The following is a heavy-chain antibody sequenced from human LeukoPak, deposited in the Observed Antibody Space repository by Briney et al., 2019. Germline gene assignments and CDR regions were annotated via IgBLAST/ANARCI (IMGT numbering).Heavy chain of an antibody. CDR2: ISTSGTYT. V-gene: IGHV3-11*05. CDR1: GGSISSSDDY. J-gene: IGHJ4*02. D-gene: IGHD3-10*01. CDR3: ARDRTHYYGSGSYQLFDY. Sequence: LSLTCTVSGGSISSSDDYWGWIRQAPGKGLEWPSDISTSGTYTNYADSVKGRFTVSRDNAKKLLYLQMNSLRLEDTAVYYCARDRTHYYGSGSYQLFDYWGRGSLVTVSS.